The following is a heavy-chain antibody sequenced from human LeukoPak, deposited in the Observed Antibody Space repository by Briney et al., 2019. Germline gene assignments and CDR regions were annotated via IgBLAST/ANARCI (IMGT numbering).Heavy chain of an antibody. V-gene: IGHV4-34*01. CDR1: GGSFSGYY. Sequence: SETLSLTCAVYGGSFSGYYWSWIRQPPGKGLEWIGEINHSGSTNYNPSLKSRVTISVDTSKNQFSLKLSSVTAAGTAVYYCARSSGSYRWFDPWGQGTLVTVSS. J-gene: IGHJ5*02. D-gene: IGHD3-10*01. CDR3: ARSSGSYRWFDP. CDR2: INHSGST.